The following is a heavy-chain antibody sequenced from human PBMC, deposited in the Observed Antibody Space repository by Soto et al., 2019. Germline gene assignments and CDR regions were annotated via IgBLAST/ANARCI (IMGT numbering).Heavy chain of an antibody. CDR2: IIPVFGSP. J-gene: IGHJ4*02. V-gene: IGHV1-69*06. CDR3: ARGQGRISASGVLMHYFDY. D-gene: IGHD3-3*01. CDR1: GGTFNSYA. Sequence: ASVKVSCKTSGGTFNSYAIAWVRQAPGRGLEWMGGIIPVFGSPNYAQNFQGRVTITADTSTSTASMELTSLRSEDTAVYYCARGQGRISASGVLMHYFDYWSQGTQVTVSS.